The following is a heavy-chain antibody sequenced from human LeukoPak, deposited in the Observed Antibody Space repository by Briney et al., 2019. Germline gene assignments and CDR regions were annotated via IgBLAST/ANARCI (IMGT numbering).Heavy chain of an antibody. CDR1: GFTFSSYA. CDR2: ISSNGGST. CDR3: ARWRGVGATTYYGMDV. D-gene: IGHD1-26*01. Sequence: GGPLRLSCAASGFTFSSYAMHWVRQAPGKGLEYVSAISSNGGSTYYANSVKGRFTISRDNSKNTLYLQMGSLRAEDMAVYYCARWRGVGATTYYGMDVWGQGTTVTVSS. J-gene: IGHJ6*02. V-gene: IGHV3-64*01.